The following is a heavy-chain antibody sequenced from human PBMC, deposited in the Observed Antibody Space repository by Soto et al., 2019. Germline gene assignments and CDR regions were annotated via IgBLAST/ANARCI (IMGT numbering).Heavy chain of an antibody. V-gene: IGHV2-70*04. CDR1: GFSLSTNRMR. CDR3: ARDIHYYGMDV. J-gene: IGHJ6*02. Sequence: SGPTLVNPTQTLTLTCTFSGFSLSTNRMRVSWIRQPPGKALEWLARIDWDDDKFYSTSLKTRLTISKDTSKNQVVLTMTSMDPVDTATYYCARDIHYYGMDVWGQGTTVTVSS. CDR2: IDWDDDK.